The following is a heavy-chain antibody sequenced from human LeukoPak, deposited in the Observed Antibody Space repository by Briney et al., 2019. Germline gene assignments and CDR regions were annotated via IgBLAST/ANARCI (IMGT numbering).Heavy chain of an antibody. CDR3: ARKGYSISWYSP. D-gene: IGHD6-13*01. J-gene: IGHJ5*02. V-gene: IGHV4-30-2*01. CDR2: IYHSGST. Sequence: PSETLSLTCTVSGGSISSGGYYWSWIRQPPGKGLEWIGYIYHSGSTYYNPSLKSRVTISVDRSKNQFSLKLTSVTAADTAVYYCARKGYSISWYSPWGQGTLVTVSS. CDR1: GGSISSGGYY.